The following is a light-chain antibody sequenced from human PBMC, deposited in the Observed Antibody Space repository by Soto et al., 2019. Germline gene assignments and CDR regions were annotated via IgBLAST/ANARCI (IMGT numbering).Light chain of an antibody. CDR2: KAS. J-gene: IGKJ1*01. V-gene: IGKV1-13*02. Sequence: AIQVTQSPSSLSASVGDSVTITCRTSQGIRSALGWYQQKPGRAPNLLIHKASHLESGVPSRFSGSGSGTEFTLTISSLQPGDFATYYCQHYNSYPWTFGQGTKVDIK. CDR3: QHYNSYPWT. CDR1: QGIRSA.